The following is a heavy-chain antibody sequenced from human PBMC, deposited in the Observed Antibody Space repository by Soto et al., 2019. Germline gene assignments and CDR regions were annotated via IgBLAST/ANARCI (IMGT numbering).Heavy chain of an antibody. D-gene: IGHD6-19*01. CDR3: ARDYNSGFYYS. V-gene: IGHV4-59*11. CDR1: GAYNTSHY. Sequence: SETLPLTWTLSGAYNTSHYWRLIRQPPGKEPEWIGYIYYTGSTNYNPSLQSRVAISIDTSKKKFSLRLNSVTAADTAVYYCARDYNSGFYYSWGQGTLVTVS. J-gene: IGHJ1*01. CDR2: IYYTGST.